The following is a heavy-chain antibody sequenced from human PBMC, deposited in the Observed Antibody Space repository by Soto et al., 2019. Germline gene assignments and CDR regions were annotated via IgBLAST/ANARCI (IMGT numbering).Heavy chain of an antibody. CDR1: GFTVCSNY. Sequence: GGSLRLSCATSGFTVCSNYMSWVRQAPGKGLEWVSIIYSGGSTYYADSVKGRFTISRDNSKNTLYLQMNSLRAEDTAVYYCARGRCLRLLDYWGQGTLVTVSS. CDR2: IYSGGST. CDR3: ARGRCLRLLDY. V-gene: IGHV3-66*01. J-gene: IGHJ4*02. D-gene: IGHD5-12*01.